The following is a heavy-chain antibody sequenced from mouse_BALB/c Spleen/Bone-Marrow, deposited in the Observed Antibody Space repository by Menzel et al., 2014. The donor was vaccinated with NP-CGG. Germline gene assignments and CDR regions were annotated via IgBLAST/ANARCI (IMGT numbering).Heavy chain of an antibody. V-gene: IGHV1-14*01. D-gene: IGHD2-4*01. CDR2: INPYNDGT. J-gene: IGHJ4*01. Sequence: EVQLVESGPELVKPGASVKMSCKASGYTFTSYVMHWVKQKPGQGLEWIGYINPYNDGTKYNEKFKGKATLTSDKSSSTAYMELSSLTSEDSAVYYCTRGVYYDHDEGAMDYWGQGSSVTDSS. CDR3: TRGVYYDHDEGAMDY. CDR1: GYTFTSYV.